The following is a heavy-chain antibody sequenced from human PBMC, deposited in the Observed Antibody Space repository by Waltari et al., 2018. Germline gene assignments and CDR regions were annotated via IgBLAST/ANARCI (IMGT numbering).Heavy chain of an antibody. CDR1: GGTFTSDS. V-gene: IGHV1-69*02. CDR2: IIPDISET. D-gene: IGHD3-22*01. J-gene: IGHJ6*02. Sequence: QVQLVQSGAEAKKPGSSVRVSCRASGGTFTSDSVNWVRQAPGQGLEWMGRIIPDISETKDAVKFQGRITITADQSTGTVYMEVRSLRSDDTAVYYCAGGDGGYYYHKMDVWGQGTTVTVSS. CDR3: AGGDGGYYYHKMDV.